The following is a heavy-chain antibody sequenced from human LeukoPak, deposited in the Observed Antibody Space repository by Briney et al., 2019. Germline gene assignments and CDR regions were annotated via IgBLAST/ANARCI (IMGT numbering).Heavy chain of an antibody. D-gene: IGHD1-1*01. CDR3: VKTSRGYNWNASPYYFDY. J-gene: IGHJ4*02. CDR2: IGSSGGST. Sequence: PGGSLRLSCSASGFTFSSYGIHSVRQAAGNGLEYVSVIGSSGGSTYYANSVKGRLTISKDNSKNTLYLQISSLRAKDTAVNYCVKTSRGYNWNASPYYFDYWGQGTLVTVSS. CDR1: GFTFSSYG. V-gene: IGHV3-64D*06.